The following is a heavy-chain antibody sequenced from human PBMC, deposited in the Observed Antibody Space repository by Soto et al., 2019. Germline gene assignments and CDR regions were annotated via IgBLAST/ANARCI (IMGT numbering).Heavy chain of an antibody. V-gene: IGHV4-30-4*01. CDR2: IYYSGST. CDR1: GGSISSDDYY. D-gene: IGHD2-8*01. Sequence: QVQLQESGPGLVKPSQTLSLTCTVSGGSISSDDYYWSWIRQPPGKGLEWIGHIYYSGSTYYNPSLNTRVTISVDTSTNQSSLNVRSVTAADTAVYYCARDRGGTCMYNWFDPWGQGTPVTVSS. J-gene: IGHJ5*02. CDR3: ARDRGGTCMYNWFDP.